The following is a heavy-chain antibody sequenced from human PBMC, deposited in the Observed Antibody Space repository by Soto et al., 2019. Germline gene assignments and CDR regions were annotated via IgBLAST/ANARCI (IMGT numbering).Heavy chain of an antibody. CDR1: GDSVSSNSAA. CDR3: ARDAYSSSSFGYYYGMDV. CDR2: TYYRSKWYN. V-gene: IGHV6-1*01. D-gene: IGHD6-6*01. Sequence: PLQTLSLTCAISGDSVSSNSAAWNWIRQSPSRGLEWLGRTYYRSKWYNDYAVSVKSRITINPDKSKNQFSLQLNSVTPEDTAVYYCARDAYSSSSFGYYYGMDVWGQGTTVTVSS. J-gene: IGHJ6*02.